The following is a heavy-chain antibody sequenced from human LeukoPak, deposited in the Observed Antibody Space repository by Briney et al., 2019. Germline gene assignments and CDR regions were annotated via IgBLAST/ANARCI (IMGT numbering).Heavy chain of an antibody. CDR3: AKGYYYDSSGYYSLPYYFDY. D-gene: IGHD3-22*01. V-gene: IGHV3-23*01. CDR1: GFTFSSYG. J-gene: IGHJ4*02. Sequence: PGGSLRLSCAASGFTFSSYGMSWVRQAPRKGLEWVSAISGSGGSTYYADSVKGRFTISRDNSKNTLYLQMNSLRAEDTAVYYCAKGYYYDSSGYYSLPYYFDYWGQGTLVTVSS. CDR2: ISGSGGST.